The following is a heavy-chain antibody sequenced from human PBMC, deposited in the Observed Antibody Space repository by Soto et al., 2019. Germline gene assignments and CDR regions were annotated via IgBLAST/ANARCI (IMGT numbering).Heavy chain of an antibody. J-gene: IGHJ4*02. CDR2: ISYHGSDK. V-gene: IGHV3-30*18. D-gene: IGHD4-17*01. CDR3: AKDHLTTTVTTVGY. Sequence: QVQLVESGGGVVQPGRSLRLSCAASGFTFSNYGMHWVLQAPGKGLEWVAVISYHGSDKYYADSVKGRLTISRDNSKNTLSLQMDSLRAEDTSVYYCAKDHLTTTVTTVGYWGQGTLVTVSS. CDR1: GFTFSNYG.